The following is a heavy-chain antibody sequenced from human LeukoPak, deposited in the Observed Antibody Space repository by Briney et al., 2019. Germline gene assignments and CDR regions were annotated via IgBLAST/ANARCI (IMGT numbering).Heavy chain of an antibody. CDR3: ARAIAVAGTDAFDI. V-gene: IGHV3-53*01. J-gene: IGHJ3*02. D-gene: IGHD6-19*01. CDR1: GFTVSVNF. CDR2: INSGGTT. Sequence: GGSLRLSCAASGFTVSVNFMSWVRQAPGKGLEWVSGINSGGTTYYADSVKGRFTISRDNAKNTLYLQMNSLRAEDTAVYYCARAIAVAGTDAFDIWGQGTMVTVSS.